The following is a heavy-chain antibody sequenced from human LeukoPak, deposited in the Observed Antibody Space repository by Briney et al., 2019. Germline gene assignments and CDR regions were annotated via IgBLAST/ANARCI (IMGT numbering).Heavy chain of an antibody. Sequence: PGGSLTLSCAAFGFTFSNYDMNWIRQAPGRGLDWISYISSSTSSRYYSDSVKGRFTISRDNAKNSLYLQMNSLRDEDTAVYYCARGYYENSGYYYWGQGTVVTVSS. CDR1: GFTFSNYD. D-gene: IGHD3-22*01. CDR3: ARGYYENSGYYY. J-gene: IGHJ4*02. CDR2: ISSSTSSR. V-gene: IGHV3-48*02.